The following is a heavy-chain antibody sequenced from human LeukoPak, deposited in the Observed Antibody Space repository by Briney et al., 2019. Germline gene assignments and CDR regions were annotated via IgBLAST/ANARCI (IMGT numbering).Heavy chain of an antibody. J-gene: IGHJ4*02. V-gene: IGHV3-7*01. CDR1: GFTFNRYL. Sequence: GGSLSLPCAASGFTFNRYLMSWVRPTPGKGLEGVAHIKQDGSEKQYVASVKGRFTISRENVKNSLFLQMNSLRAEGTAVYCGARDVLDYWGQGTLVTVSS. D-gene: IGHD6-6*01. CDR2: IKQDGSEK. CDR3: ARDVLDY.